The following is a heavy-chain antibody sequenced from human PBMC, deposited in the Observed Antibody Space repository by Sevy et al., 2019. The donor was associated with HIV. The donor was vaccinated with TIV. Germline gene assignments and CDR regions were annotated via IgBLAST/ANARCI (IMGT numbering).Heavy chain of an antibody. CDR2: IFPNSGVT. CDR1: GYTFTDEY. J-gene: IGHJ6*02. V-gene: IGHV1-2*06. Sequence: ASVKVSCKASGYTFTDEYLHWVRQAPGQGLEWIGRIFPNSGVTKSAQRFRGRVTMTRDTSISTAYMELSGLRSDDTAVYYWARDAGGGTTNSGLDVWGQGTTVTVS. D-gene: IGHD1-7*01. CDR3: ARDAGGGTTNSGLDV.